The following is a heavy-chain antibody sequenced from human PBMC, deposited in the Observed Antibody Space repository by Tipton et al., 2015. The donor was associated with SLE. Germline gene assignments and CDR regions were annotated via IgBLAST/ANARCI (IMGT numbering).Heavy chain of an antibody. CDR3: ASGHSSSWSY. D-gene: IGHD6-13*01. CDR2: IYYSEST. CDR1: GGSISSGSYY. J-gene: IGHJ4*02. V-gene: IGHV4-61*01. Sequence: TLSLTCTVSGGSISSGSYYWSWIRQPPGKGLEWIGYIYYSESTNYNPSLKSRVTISVDTSKNQFSLKLSSVTAADTAVYYCASGHSSSWSYWGQGTLVTVPS.